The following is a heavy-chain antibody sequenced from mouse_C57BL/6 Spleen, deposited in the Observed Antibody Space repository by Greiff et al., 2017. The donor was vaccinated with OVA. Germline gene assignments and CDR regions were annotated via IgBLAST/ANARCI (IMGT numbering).Heavy chain of an antibody. CDR1: GYTFTSYW. CDR3: ARGGTNLDY. D-gene: IGHD4-1*01. J-gene: IGHJ2*01. Sequence: QVQLQQPGAELVRPGSSVKLSCKASGYTFTSYWMHWVKQRPIQGLEWIGNIDPSDSETHYNQKFKDKATLTVDKSSSTAYMQLSSLTSEDAAVYYCARGGTNLDYWGQGTTLTVSS. V-gene: IGHV1-52*01. CDR2: IDPSDSET.